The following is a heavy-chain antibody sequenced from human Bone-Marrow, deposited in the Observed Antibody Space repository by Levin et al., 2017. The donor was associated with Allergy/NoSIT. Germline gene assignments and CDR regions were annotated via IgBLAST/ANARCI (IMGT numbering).Heavy chain of an antibody. CDR3: ARISVSTTYYAMDV. V-gene: IGHV2-26*02. J-gene: IGHJ6*02. CDR1: GFSLSQPRMA. Sequence: VSGPTLVKPTETLALTCTVSGFSLSQPRMAVSWVRQPPGKALSWLGHIFSNDEKSYNTSLRSRLTISQVTSKSQVVLTMTNMDPLDTGTYYCARISVSTTYYAMDVWGQGTTVTVSS. CDR2: IFSNDEK. D-gene: IGHD5/OR15-5a*01.